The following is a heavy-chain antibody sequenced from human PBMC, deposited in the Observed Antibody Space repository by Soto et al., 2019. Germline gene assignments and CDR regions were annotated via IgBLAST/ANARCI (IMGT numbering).Heavy chain of an antibody. V-gene: IGHV3-33*01. CDR1: GFTFSSYG. D-gene: IGHD1-26*01. J-gene: IGHJ5*02. CDR2: IWYDGSNK. CDR3: ARVSGSCSLGPFDP. Sequence: GASLRLSCAASGFTFSSYGMHWVRQAPGKGLEWVEVIWYDGSNKYYADSVKGRFTISRDNSKNTLYLQMNSLRAEDTAVYYCARVSGSCSLGPFDPWGQGTMVTVSS.